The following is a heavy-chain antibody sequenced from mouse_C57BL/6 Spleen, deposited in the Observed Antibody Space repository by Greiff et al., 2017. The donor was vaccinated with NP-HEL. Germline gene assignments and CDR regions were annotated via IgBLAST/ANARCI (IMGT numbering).Heavy chain of an antibody. CDR1: GYTFTSYW. V-gene: IGHV1-64*01. CDR2: IHPNSGST. D-gene: IGHD2-4*01. CDR3: GSGGLRRDYYAMDY. J-gene: IGHJ4*01. Sequence: QVQLQQPGAELVKPGASVKLSCKASGYTFTSYWMHWVKQRPGQGLEWIGMIHPNSGSTNYNEKFKSKATLTVDKSSSTAYMQLSSLTSEDSAVYYCGSGGLRRDYYAMDYGGQGTSVTVSS.